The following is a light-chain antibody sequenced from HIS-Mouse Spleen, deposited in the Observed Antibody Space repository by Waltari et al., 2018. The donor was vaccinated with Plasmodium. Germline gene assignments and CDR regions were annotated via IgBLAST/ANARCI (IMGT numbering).Light chain of an antibody. CDR2: DVI. J-gene: IGLJ1*01. Sequence: QSALTQPRSVSGSPGQSVTISCPGTSSDVGVYTYVSWYQQHPGKAPKLMNYDVIKRAAGVTERMSGDKAGNTASLTNAGLQAEDEADYYCCSYAGSYTYVFGTGTKVTVL. CDR1: SSDVGVYTY. CDR3: CSYAGSYTYV. V-gene: IGLV2-11*01.